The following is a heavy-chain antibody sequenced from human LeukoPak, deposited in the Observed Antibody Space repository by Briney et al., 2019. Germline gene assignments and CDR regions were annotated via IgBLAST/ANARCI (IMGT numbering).Heavy chain of an antibody. V-gene: IGHV3-53*01. Sequence: GGSLRLSCAASGFTFSDYSMNWVRQAPGKGLEWVSVIYSGGTTYYADSVKGRFTISRDNSKNTLYLQMNNLRAEDTALYYCARGGYYDSSGYRYYFDYWGQGTLVTVSS. CDR2: IYSGGTT. D-gene: IGHD3-22*01. CDR3: ARGGYYDSSGYRYYFDY. CDR1: GFTFSDYS. J-gene: IGHJ4*02.